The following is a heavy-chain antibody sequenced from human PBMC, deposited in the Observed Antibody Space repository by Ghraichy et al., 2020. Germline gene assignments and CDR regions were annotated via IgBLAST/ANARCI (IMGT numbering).Heavy chain of an antibody. D-gene: IGHD2-2*01. CDR1: GFTFSSYS. CDR3: ARDRVDCSSTSCKYYDFNYGMDV. J-gene: IGHJ6*02. CDR2: ISSSSSYI. V-gene: IGHV3-21*01. Sequence: GGSLRLSCAASGFTFSSYSMNWVRQAPGKGLEWVSSISSSSSYIYYADSVKGRFTISRDNAKNSLYPQMNSLRAEDTAVYYCARDRVDCSSTSCKYYDFNYGMDVWGQGTTVTVSS.